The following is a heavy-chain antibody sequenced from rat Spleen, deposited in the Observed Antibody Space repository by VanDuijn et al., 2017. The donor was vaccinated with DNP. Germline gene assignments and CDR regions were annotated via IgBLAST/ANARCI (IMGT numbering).Heavy chain of an antibody. CDR1: GFTFNNYW. J-gene: IGHJ4*01. D-gene: IGHD1-1*01. Sequence: EVQLVESGGDLVQPGRSLKLSCVASGFTFNNYWMTWIRQVPGKGLEWVASITSSGGSTYYPDSVKGRFTISRDNAKNTLYLQMNSLRSEDTATYYCARDLSYSGYYYAMDAWGQGTSVTVSS. CDR3: ARDLSYSGYYYAMDA. CDR2: ITSSGGST. V-gene: IGHV5-31*01.